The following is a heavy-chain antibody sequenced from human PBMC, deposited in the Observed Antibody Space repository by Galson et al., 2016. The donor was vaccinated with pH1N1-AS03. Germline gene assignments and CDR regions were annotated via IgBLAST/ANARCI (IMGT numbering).Heavy chain of an antibody. V-gene: IGHV4-4*07. D-gene: IGHD1-26*01. CDR2: MYTSGST. Sequence: SETLSLTCTVPGGSISGYYWSWIRQPAGKGLEWIGRMYTSGSTNYNPSLKSRVTMSVDTSKNQLSLKLSSVTAADTAAHYCARVIGGSYYAFDIWGQGTMVTVSS. J-gene: IGHJ3*02. CDR3: ARVIGGSYYAFDI. CDR1: GGSISGYY.